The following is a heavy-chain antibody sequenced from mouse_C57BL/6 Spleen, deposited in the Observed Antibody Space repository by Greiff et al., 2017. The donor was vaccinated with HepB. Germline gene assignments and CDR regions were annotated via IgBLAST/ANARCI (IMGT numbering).Heavy chain of an antibody. Sequence: EVQLVESGGGLVKPGGSLKLSCAASGFTFSSYAMSWVRQTPEKRLEWVATISDGGSYTYYPDNVKGRFTISRDNAKNNLYLQMSHLKSEDTAMYYCARGGYYVYWYFDVWGTGTTVTVSS. CDR3: ARGGYYVYWYFDV. CDR1: GFTFSSYA. V-gene: IGHV5-4*01. J-gene: IGHJ1*03. CDR2: ISDGGSYT. D-gene: IGHD2-3*01.